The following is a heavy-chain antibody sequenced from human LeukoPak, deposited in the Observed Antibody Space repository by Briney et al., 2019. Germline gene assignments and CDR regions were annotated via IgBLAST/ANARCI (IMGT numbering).Heavy chain of an antibody. CDR1: GGSISSSSYY. CDR2: IYYSGST. D-gene: IGHD3-22*01. Sequence: SETLSLTCTVSGGSISSSSYYWGWIRQPPGKGLEWIGSIYYSGSTHYNPSLKSRVTISVDTSKNQFSLKLSSVTAADTAVYYCARVRGGDYYDSSGYYYFDYWGQGTLVTVSS. CDR3: ARVRGGDYYDSSGYYYFDY. V-gene: IGHV4-39*07. J-gene: IGHJ4*02.